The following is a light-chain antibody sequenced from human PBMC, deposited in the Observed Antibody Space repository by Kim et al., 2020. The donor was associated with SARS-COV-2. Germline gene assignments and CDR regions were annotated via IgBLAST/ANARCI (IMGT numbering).Light chain of an antibody. CDR3: QSYNRSNVV. Sequence: NFMLTQPLSVSESPGKTVTISCTRSSGSIDDNYVQWYQQRPGGVPTAVIYEDDQRPSGVSDRFSGSIDISSNSASLTISGLKSEDEADYYCQSYNRSNVVFGGGTKVTVL. J-gene: IGLJ2*01. CDR2: EDD. CDR1: SGSIDDNY. V-gene: IGLV6-57*04.